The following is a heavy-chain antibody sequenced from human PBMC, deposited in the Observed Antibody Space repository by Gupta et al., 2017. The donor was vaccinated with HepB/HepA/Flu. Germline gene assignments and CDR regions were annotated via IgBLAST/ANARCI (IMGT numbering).Heavy chain of an antibody. D-gene: IGHD2-2*01. CDR1: GGSFSGYY. Sequence: QVQLQQWGAGLLKPSETLSLTCAVYGGSFSGYYWSWIRQPPGKGLEWIGEINHSGSTNYNPYLKSQVTISVDTYKNQFSLKLSAVTAADTAVYYCSTLVVPAARRSNWFDPGGQGTLVTVSS. CDR2: INHSGST. V-gene: IGHV4-34*01. CDR3: STLVVPAARRSNWFDP. J-gene: IGHJ5*02.